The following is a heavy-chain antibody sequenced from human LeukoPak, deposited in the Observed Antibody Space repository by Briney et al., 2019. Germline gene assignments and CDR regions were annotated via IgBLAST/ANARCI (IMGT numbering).Heavy chain of an antibody. Sequence: PGGSLRLSCTASGXTFSSFAVSWVRRAPGKGLEWVSSISGSGGATYYADSVKGRFTISRDNSKNTLYLQMNSLRAEDTALYYCANEVRPNDYWGQGTLVTVSS. CDR1: GXTFSSFA. D-gene: IGHD1-1*01. CDR3: ANEVRPNDY. CDR2: ISGSGGAT. V-gene: IGHV3-23*01. J-gene: IGHJ4*02.